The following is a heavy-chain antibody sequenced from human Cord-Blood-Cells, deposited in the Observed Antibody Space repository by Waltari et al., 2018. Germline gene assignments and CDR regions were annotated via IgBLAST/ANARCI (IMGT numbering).Heavy chain of an antibody. J-gene: IGHJ2*01. CDR3: ASTSNWVFNWYFDL. CDR2: INPNSGGT. CDR1: GYTFTGYY. Sequence: QVQLVQSGAVVKKPGASVKVSCKASGYTFTGYYMHCVRQAPGQGLEWMGRINPNSGGTNYAQKFQGRVTMTRDTSISTAYMELSRLRSDDTAVYYCASTSNWVFNWYFDLWGRGTLVTVSS. V-gene: IGHV1-2*06. D-gene: IGHD7-27*01.